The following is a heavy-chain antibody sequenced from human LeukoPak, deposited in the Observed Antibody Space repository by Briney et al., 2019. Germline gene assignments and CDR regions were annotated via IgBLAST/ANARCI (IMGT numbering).Heavy chain of an antibody. D-gene: IGHD1-26*01. CDR3: ARRSSGGSYWD. Sequence: GESLQISCKGSGYIFTSYWIAWVRQLPGKGLEGMAIIYPGDSETRYSPSFQGQVTISADKSITTAYLQWSSLKASDTAMYYCARRSSGGSYWDWGQGTLVTVSS. J-gene: IGHJ4*02. V-gene: IGHV5-51*01. CDR1: GYIFTSYW. CDR2: IYPGDSET.